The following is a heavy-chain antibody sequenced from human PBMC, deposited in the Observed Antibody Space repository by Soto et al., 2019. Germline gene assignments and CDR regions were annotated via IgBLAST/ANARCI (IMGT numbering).Heavy chain of an antibody. D-gene: IGHD3-3*01. V-gene: IGHV3-21*01. CDR3: ARAPMDHYDFWSGYGDWFDP. Sequence: EVQLVESGGGLVKPGGSLRLSCAASGFSFSSYSMNWVRQAPGKGLEWVSSISSSSSYIYYADSVKGRFTISRDNAKNSLYLQMNSLRAEDTAVNYCARAPMDHYDFWSGYGDWFDPWGQGTLVTVSS. CDR1: GFSFSSYS. J-gene: IGHJ5*02. CDR2: ISSSSSYI.